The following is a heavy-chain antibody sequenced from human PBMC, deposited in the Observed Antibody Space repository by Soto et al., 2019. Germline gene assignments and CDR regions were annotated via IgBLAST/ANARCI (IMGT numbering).Heavy chain of an antibody. J-gene: IGHJ3*02. Sequence: GEDLKISWKFSGRPFINHWFAWVRQMPGTGLEWMGIIYPGDSDARYSPSFAGQVTISVDKSITTAYLHWSSLEASDSAVYYCARQGDMAATPADAFDIWGQGTLVT. CDR1: GRPFINHW. CDR2: IYPGDSDA. V-gene: IGHV5-51*01. CDR3: ARQGDMAATPADAFDI. D-gene: IGHD6-19*01.